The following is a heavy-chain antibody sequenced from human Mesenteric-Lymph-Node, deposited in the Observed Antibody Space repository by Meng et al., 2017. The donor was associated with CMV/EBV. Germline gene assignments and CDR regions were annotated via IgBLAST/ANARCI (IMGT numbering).Heavy chain of an antibody. V-gene: IGHV3-30*02. Sequence: GGSLRLSCAASGFTFSFYGMFWVRQAPNKGLEWVAFIRNKGGDKYYADSVKGRFTISRDNSENTLYLQMSSLRIEDTAVYYCARDGGTTSPGGFDVWGQGTMVTVSS. CDR2: IRNKGGDK. CDR1: GFTFSFYG. D-gene: IGHD2-15*01. J-gene: IGHJ3*01. CDR3: ARDGGTTSPGGFDV.